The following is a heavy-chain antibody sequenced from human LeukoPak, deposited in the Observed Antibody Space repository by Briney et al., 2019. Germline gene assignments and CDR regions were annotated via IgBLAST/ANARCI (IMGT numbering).Heavy chain of an antibody. J-gene: IGHJ1*01. D-gene: IGHD3-22*01. CDR3: ARGAYTYYYDSSGYYGPARQYFQH. V-gene: IGHV4-34*01. Sequence: SETLSLTCAVYGGSFSGYYWSWIRQPPGKGLEWIGEINHSGSTNYNPSLKSRVTISVDASKNQFSLKLSSVTAADTAVYYCARGAYTYYYDSSGYYGPARQYFQHWGQGTLVTDSS. CDR1: GGSFSGYY. CDR2: INHSGST.